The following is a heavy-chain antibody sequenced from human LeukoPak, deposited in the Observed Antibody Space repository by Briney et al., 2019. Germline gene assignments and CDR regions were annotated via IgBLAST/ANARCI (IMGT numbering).Heavy chain of an antibody. CDR1: GFTFSSYG. Sequence: GGSLRLSCAASGFTFSSYGMHWVRQAPGKGLEWVAVISDDGSNKFYADSVKGRFTISRDNSQNTLYLQMNSLRADDTAVYYCAKGGSSYSEMDYWGQGTLVTVSP. V-gene: IGHV3-33*05. CDR3: AKGGSSYSEMDY. D-gene: IGHD4-11*01. CDR2: ISDDGSNK. J-gene: IGHJ4*02.